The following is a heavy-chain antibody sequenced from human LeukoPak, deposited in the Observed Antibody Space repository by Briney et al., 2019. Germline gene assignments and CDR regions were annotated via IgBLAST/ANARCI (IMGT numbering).Heavy chain of an antibody. J-gene: IGHJ4*02. D-gene: IGHD3-22*01. Sequence: PSETLSLTCTVSGGSISSYYWSWIRQPPGKGLEWIGYIYYSGSTNYNPSLKSRVTISVDTSKNQFSLKLSSVTAADTAVYYCARVHFNYYDSSGYPDYWGQGTLVTVSS. CDR3: ARVHFNYYDSSGYPDY. V-gene: IGHV4-59*01. CDR1: GGSISSYY. CDR2: IYYSGST.